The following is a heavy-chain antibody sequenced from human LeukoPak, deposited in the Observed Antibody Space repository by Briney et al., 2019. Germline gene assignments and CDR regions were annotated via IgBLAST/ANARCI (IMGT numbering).Heavy chain of an antibody. D-gene: IGHD3-3*01. V-gene: IGHV4-61*02. CDR2: IYTSGST. CDR1: GGSISSGSYY. Sequence: PSQTLSLTCTVSGGSISSGSYYWSWIQQPAGKGLEWIGRIYTSGSTNYNPSLKSRVTISVDTSKNQFSLKLSSVTAADTAVYYCARLYYDFWSGYYFDPWGQGTLVTVSS. CDR3: ARLYYDFWSGYYFDP. J-gene: IGHJ5*02.